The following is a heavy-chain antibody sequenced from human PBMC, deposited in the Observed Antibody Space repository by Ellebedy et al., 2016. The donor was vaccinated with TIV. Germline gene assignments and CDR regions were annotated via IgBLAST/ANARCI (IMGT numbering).Heavy chain of an antibody. CDR1: GDTFSNFY. V-gene: IGHV5-51*01. CDR3: ARHVLAPAVNSPTSSWFDP. Sequence: GESLKISCKGSGDTFSNFYIAWVRQMPGKGLEWMGIIYPGNSDTRYSPSFQGQVTISADKSIHTAYLQWSSLKASDTAIYYCARHVLAPAVNSPTSSWFDPWGQGTQVTVSS. D-gene: IGHD2-2*01. J-gene: IGHJ5*02. CDR2: IYPGNSDT.